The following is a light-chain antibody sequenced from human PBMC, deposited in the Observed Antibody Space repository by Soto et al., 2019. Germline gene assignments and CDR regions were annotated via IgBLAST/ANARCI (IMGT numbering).Light chain of an antibody. CDR2: VKSDGSH. CDR1: SGHNTYS. J-gene: IGLJ2*01. V-gene: IGLV4-69*01. CDR3: QTWATGIQV. Sequence: QPVLTQSPSASASLGASVKLTCTLSSGHNTYSIACHQQQPEKGPRFLMKVKSDGSHSRGDGVPDRSPGSSSGAERYLTISSLQSEDEADYYCQTWATGIQVFGGGTKLTVL.